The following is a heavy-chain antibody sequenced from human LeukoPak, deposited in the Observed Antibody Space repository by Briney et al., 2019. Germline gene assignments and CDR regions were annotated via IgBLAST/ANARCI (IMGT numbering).Heavy chain of an antibody. Sequence: GGSLKLPCAASGFTFSDYWMHWVGQAPGKGPVWVSVIGKDGIGIAYADSVKGRFTVSRDNTKNMVYLQMNSLRVEDTAVYYCSRALNFRVDIGGEGTTVTVSS. CDR2: IGKDGIGI. CDR1: GFTFSDYW. V-gene: IGHV3-74*01. CDR3: SRALNFRVDI. J-gene: IGHJ6*04.